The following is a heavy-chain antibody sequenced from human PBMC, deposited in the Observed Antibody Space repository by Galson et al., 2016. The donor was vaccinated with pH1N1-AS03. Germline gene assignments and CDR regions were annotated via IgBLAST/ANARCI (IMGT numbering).Heavy chain of an antibody. D-gene: IGHD3-10*01. J-gene: IGHJ3*01. CDR3: VAGGSGTDLFDV. CDR1: GFTFSRSA. CDR2: VNDSGGRT. Sequence: SLRLSCAASGFTFSRSAMSWVRQVPGKGLEWVSSVNDSGGRTSYANSVKGRFTVSRDNSKNTLSLEMSSLRVEDTAEYYCVAGGSGTDLFDVWGLGTMVIASS. V-gene: IGHV3-23*01.